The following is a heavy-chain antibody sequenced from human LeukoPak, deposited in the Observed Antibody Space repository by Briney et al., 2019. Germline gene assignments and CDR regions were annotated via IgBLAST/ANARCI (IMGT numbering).Heavy chain of an antibody. Sequence: PGGSLRRSCSASGFTFDDYDMNWVRQAPGKGLEWVASIKQDGSETYYMESVQGRFTISRDNDMNFLYLQLSSLRAEDTAVYYCTRENSGSLSLEYWGQGTLVTVSS. J-gene: IGHJ4*02. CDR2: IKQDGSET. CDR1: GFTFDDYD. D-gene: IGHD1-26*01. CDR3: TRENSGSLSLEY. V-gene: IGHV3-7*01.